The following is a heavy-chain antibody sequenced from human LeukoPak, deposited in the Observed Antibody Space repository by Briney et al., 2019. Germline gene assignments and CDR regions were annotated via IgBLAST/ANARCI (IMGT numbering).Heavy chain of an antibody. CDR2: INHSGST. CDR1: GGSFSGYY. J-gene: IGHJ6*02. Sequence: SETLSLTCAVYGGSFSGYYWSWIRQPPGKGLEWIGEINHSGSTNYNPSLKSRVTISVDTSKHQFSLKLSSVTAADTAVYYCARDCSGGSCYSYYYYGMDVWGQGTTVTVSS. CDR3: ARDCSGGSCYSYYYYGMDV. V-gene: IGHV4-34*01. D-gene: IGHD2-15*01.